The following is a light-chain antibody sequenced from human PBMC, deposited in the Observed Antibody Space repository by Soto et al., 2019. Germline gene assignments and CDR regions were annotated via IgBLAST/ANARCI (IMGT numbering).Light chain of an antibody. CDR1: NSDVGSYNL. CDR3: CSYAGGGTWV. V-gene: IGLV2-23*01. CDR2: EDA. J-gene: IGLJ3*02. Sequence: QSVLSQPASVSGSPGQSFTIPCTGTNSDVGSYNLVSWYQQHPGKAPKLIIYEDAKRPSGVSARFSGSKSGNLASLIISGLQAEDEADYYCCSYAGGGTWVFGGGTKLIVL.